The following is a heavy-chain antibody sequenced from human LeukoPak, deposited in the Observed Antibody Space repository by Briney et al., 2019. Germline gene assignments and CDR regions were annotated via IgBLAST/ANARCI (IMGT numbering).Heavy chain of an antibody. CDR3: ARGHSSSWYLMRDNWFDP. CDR2: ISAYNGNT. J-gene: IGHJ5*02. V-gene: IGHV1-18*01. D-gene: IGHD6-13*01. Sequence: ASVKVSCKASGYTFTSYGISWVRQAPGQGLKWMGWISAYNGNTRYAHKLQGRVTMTADTSTSTAYMELRSLRSDDTAVYYCARGHSSSWYLMRDNWFDPWGQGTLVTVSS. CDR1: GYTFTSYG.